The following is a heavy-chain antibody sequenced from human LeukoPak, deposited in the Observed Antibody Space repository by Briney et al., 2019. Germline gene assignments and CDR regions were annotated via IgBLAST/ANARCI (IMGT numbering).Heavy chain of an antibody. Sequence: GGSLRLSCATSGFTFSSFEMNWVRQAPGKGLEWVSYISSSGRTIYYADSVKGRVTISRDNAKNSLYLQMSSLRAEDTAVYYCARLLVGSYWCFDYWGQGTTVTVSS. J-gene: IGHJ4*03. V-gene: IGHV3-48*03. CDR3: ARLLVGSYWCFDY. CDR1: GFTFSSFE. D-gene: IGHD1-26*01. CDR2: ISSSGRTI.